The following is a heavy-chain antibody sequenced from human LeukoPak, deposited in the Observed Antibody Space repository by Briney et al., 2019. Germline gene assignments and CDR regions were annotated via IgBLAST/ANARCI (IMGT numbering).Heavy chain of an antibody. CDR1: GFTFSTYR. V-gene: IGHV3-21*01. J-gene: IGHJ4*02. CDR3: AREKEYYDFWSGLDY. Sequence: GGSLRLSCAASGFTFSTYRMNWVRQAPGKGLEWVSYISSSSSYIYYADSVKGRFTISRDNAKNSLYLQMNSLRAEDTAVCYCAREKEYYDFWSGLDYWGQGTLVTVSS. D-gene: IGHD3-3*01. CDR2: ISSSSSYI.